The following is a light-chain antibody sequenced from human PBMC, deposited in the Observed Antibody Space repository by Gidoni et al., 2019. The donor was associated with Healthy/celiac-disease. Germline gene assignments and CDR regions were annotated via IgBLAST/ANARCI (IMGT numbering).Light chain of an antibody. V-gene: IGLV2-23*02. CDR2: EVT. CDR3: CSYAGSRTYV. CDR1: SSDVGSYNL. J-gene: IGLJ1*01. Sequence: QSALTQPASVSGSPGPSITISCTGTSSDVGSYNLVSWYQHHPGKAPKFMIYEVTKRPSGVSHRFSGSKSGNTASLTISGLQAEDEADYYCCSYAGSRTYVFGTGTKVTVL.